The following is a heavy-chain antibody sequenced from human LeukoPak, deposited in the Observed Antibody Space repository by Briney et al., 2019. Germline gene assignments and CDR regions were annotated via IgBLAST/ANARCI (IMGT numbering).Heavy chain of an antibody. D-gene: IGHD5-24*01. Sequence: GGSLRLSCAASGFTFDDYAMHWVRQAPGKGLEWVSLISGDGDSTYYTDSVKGRFTISRDNSKNSLYLQMNSLRTEDTALYYCAKDPATRDGHGAWFDPWGQGNRVIVSA. CDR2: ISGDGDST. V-gene: IGHV3-43*02. CDR1: GFTFDDYA. CDR3: AKDPATRDGHGAWFDP. J-gene: IGHJ5*02.